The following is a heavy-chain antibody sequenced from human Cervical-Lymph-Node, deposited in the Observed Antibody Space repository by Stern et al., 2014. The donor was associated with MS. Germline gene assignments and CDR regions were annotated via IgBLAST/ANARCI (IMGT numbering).Heavy chain of an antibody. CDR3: ARGQYYSDNTGLRYFDH. CDR2: IDRDGITT. J-gene: IGHJ4*02. D-gene: IGHD3-22*01. V-gene: IGHV3-74*03. Sequence: VQLVESGGDLVQPGGSLRLSCAGSGFTFSRYWMHWVRQAPGQGPEWVLRIDRDGITTTYADSAKGRFTISRDNAKNTLYLQMNSLGAEDTAVYYCARGQYYSDNTGLRYFDHWGQGTRVAVSS. CDR1: GFTFSRYW.